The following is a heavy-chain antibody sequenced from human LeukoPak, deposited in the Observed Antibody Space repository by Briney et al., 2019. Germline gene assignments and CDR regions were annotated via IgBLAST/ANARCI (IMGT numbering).Heavy chain of an antibody. J-gene: IGHJ4*02. CDR1: GFTFSSYA. V-gene: IGHV3-23*01. CDR3: AKSRGESRGASNY. D-gene: IGHD1-26*01. CDR2: ISGSGDTT. Sequence: GGSLRLSCATSGFTFSSYAMNWVRQAPGKGLEWVSFISGSGDTTYYADSVKGRFTISRDSSKNTLYLQMNSLRAEDTAVYYCAKSRGESRGASNYWGQGTLVTVSS.